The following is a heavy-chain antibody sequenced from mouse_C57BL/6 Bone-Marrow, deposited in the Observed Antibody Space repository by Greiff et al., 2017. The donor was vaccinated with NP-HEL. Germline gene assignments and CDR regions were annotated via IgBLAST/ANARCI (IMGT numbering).Heavy chain of an antibody. Sequence: VQLVESGAELARPGASVKLSCKASGYTFTSYGISWVKQRTGQGLEWIGEIYPRSGNTYYNEKFKGKATLTADKSSSTAYMELRSLTSEDSAVYFCARGGATMVTTGDYWGQGTTLTVSS. V-gene: IGHV1-81*01. CDR2: IYPRSGNT. CDR1: GYTFTSYG. D-gene: IGHD2-2*01. CDR3: ARGGATMVTTGDY. J-gene: IGHJ2*01.